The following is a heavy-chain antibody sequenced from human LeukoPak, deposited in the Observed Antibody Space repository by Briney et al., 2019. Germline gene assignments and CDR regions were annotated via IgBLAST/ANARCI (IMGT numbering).Heavy chain of an antibody. D-gene: IGHD2-2*01. Sequence: SQTLSLTCTVSGGSISSSSYYWGWIRQPPGKGLEWIGSIYYSGSTYYNPSLKSRVTISVDTSKNQFSLKLSSVTAADTAVYYCARSRGEDIVVVPALNWGQGTLVTVSS. CDR2: IYYSGST. CDR1: GGSISSSSYY. CDR3: ARSRGEDIVVVPALN. V-gene: IGHV4-39*01. J-gene: IGHJ4*02.